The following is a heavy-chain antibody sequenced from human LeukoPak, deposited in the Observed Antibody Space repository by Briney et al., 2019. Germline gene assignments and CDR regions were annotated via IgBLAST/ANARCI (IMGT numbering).Heavy chain of an antibody. CDR2: IKSKTDGGTT. CDR3: TTDSSSRYEGYYYYYMDV. D-gene: IGHD6-13*01. V-gene: IGHV3-15*01. Sequence: GGSLRLSCAASGFTFSNAWMSWVRQAPGKGLEWVGRIKSKTDGGTTDYAAPVKGRFTISRDDSKNTLYLQMNSLKTEDTAVYYCTTDSSSRYEGYYYYYMDVWGKGTTVTISS. J-gene: IGHJ6*03. CDR1: GFTFSNAW.